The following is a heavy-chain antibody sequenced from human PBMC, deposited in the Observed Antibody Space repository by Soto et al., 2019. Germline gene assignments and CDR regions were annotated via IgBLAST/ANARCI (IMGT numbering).Heavy chain of an antibody. Sequence: GGSLRLSCAASGFTFTSYAMGWVRQAPGKGLEWVSVISGGGGGTFYSDSVKGRFTISRDNSKNTLYLQMNRLRAEDTAVYFCAKEWGDCSSTDNCFLLVNYWGQGTLVTVSS. CDR3: AKEWGDCSSTDNCFLLVNY. CDR1: GFTFTSYA. J-gene: IGHJ4*02. CDR2: ISGGGGGT. V-gene: IGHV3-23*01. D-gene: IGHD2-2*01.